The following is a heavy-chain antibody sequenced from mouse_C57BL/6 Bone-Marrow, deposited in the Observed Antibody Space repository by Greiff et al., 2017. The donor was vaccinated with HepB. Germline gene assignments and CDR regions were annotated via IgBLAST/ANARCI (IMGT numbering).Heavy chain of an antibody. CDR1: GYAFSSSW. CDR2: IYPGDGDT. CDR3: ARSLITTVDYYAMDY. V-gene: IGHV1-82*01. J-gene: IGHJ4*01. Sequence: VQLQQSGPELVKPGASVKISCKASGYAFSSSWMNWVKQRPGKGLEWIGRIYPGDGDTNYNGKFKGKATLTADKSSITAYMQLSSLTSEDSAVYFCARSLITTVDYYAMDYWGQGTSVTVSS. D-gene: IGHD1-1*01.